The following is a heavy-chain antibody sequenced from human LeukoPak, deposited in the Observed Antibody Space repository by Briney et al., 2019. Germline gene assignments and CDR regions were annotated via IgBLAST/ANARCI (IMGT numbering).Heavy chain of an antibody. CDR1: GFTFSSYA. CDR3: ASLYCSSTSCYINYYYGMDV. CDR2: ISYDGSNK. D-gene: IGHD2-2*02. J-gene: IGHJ6*02. Sequence: TGGSLRLSCAASGFTFSSYAMHWVRQAPGKGLEWVAVISYDGSNKYYADSVKGRFTISRDNSKNTLYLQMNSLRAEDTAVYYCASLYCSSTSCYINYYYGMDVWGQGTTVTVSS. V-gene: IGHV3-30-3*01.